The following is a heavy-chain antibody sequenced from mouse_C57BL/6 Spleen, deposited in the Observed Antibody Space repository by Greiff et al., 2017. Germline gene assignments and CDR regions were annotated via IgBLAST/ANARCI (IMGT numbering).Heavy chain of an antibody. CDR2: IDPETGGT. D-gene: IGHD2-5*01. Sequence: VQGVESGAELVRPGASVTLSCKASGYTFTDYEMHWVKQTPVHGLEWIGAIDPETGGTAYNQKFKGKAILTADKSSSTAYMELRSLTSEDSAVYYCTRWSGYSNYFDYWGQGTTLTVSS. V-gene: IGHV1-15*01. J-gene: IGHJ2*01. CDR3: TRWSGYSNYFDY. CDR1: GYTFTDYE.